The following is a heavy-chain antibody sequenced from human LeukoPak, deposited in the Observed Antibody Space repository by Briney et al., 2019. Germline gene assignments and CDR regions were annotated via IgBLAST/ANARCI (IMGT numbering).Heavy chain of an antibody. CDR2: ISAYNGNT. CDR3: ARSMYSYGYSAVDY. D-gene: IGHD5-18*01. J-gene: IGHJ4*02. V-gene: IGHV1-18*04. CDR1: GYTFTGYY. Sequence: ASVKVSCKASGYTFTGYYMHWVRQAPGQGLEWMGWISAYNGNTNYAQKLQGRVTMTTDTSTSTAYMELRSLRSDDTAVYYCARSMYSYGYSAVDYWGQGTLVTVSA.